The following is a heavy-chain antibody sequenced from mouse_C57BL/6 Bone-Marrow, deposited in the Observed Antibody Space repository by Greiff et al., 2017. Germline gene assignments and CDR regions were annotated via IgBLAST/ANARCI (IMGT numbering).Heavy chain of an antibody. Sequence: EVQLQQSGAELVKPGASVKLSCTASGFNIKDYYMHWVKQRTEQGLAWIGRLDPEDGETKYAPKFQGKATITADTSSNTAYLPLSSLTSEDTAVYYCAPYYSNAWFAYGGQGTLVTVSA. CDR3: APYYSNAWFAY. V-gene: IGHV14-2*01. CDR2: LDPEDGET. J-gene: IGHJ3*01. CDR1: GFNIKDYY. D-gene: IGHD2-5*01.